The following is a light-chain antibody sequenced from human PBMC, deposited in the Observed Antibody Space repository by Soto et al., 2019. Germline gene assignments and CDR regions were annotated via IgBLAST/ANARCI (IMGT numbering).Light chain of an antibody. V-gene: IGLV8-61*01. Sequence: QTVVTQEPSFSVSPGGTVTLTCGLSSGSVSTTNNPSWYQQTPGQAPRTLIYNTNTRSSGVPDRFSGSILGNKAALTITGAQADYECDYYCVLYMGSGISVFGGGTKVTVL. CDR3: VLYMGSGISV. J-gene: IGLJ3*02. CDR2: NTN. CDR1: SGSVSTTNN.